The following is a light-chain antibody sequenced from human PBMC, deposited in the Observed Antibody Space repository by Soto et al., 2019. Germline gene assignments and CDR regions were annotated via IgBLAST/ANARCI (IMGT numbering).Light chain of an antibody. J-gene: IGKJ4*01. CDR1: QSVTSPF. V-gene: IGKV3D-20*02. CDR2: STS. Sequence: EIVLTQSPGTLSLSPGERATLSCRASQSVTSPFLAWYQQKPGQPPRLLIYSTSGRATGIPDRFSGSGSGTDFTLTISSLEPEDSAVYYCQQRRNWPLTFGGGTKVEIK. CDR3: QQRRNWPLT.